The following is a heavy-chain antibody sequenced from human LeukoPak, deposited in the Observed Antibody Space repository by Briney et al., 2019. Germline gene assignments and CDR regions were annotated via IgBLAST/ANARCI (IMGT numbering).Heavy chain of an antibody. D-gene: IGHD6-13*01. CDR1: GFTFSSYG. CDR3: ALRIAAAVRRWDY. V-gene: IGHV3-30*03. CDR2: ISYDGSNK. Sequence: PGGSLRLSCAASGFTFSSYGMHWVRQAPGKGLEWVAVISYDGSNKYYADSVKGRFTISRDNSKNTLYLQMNSLRAEDTAVYYCALRIAAAVRRWDYWGQGTLVTVSS. J-gene: IGHJ4*02.